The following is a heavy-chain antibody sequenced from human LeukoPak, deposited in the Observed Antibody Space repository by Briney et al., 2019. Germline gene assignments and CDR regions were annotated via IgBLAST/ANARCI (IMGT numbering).Heavy chain of an antibody. D-gene: IGHD4-23*01. Sequence: ASVKVSCKASGYTFTGYYMHWVRQAPGQGLEWMGWINPNSGNTGYAQKFQGRVTITRNTSISTAYMELSSLRSEDTAVYYCARDYGGYAFDIWGQGTMVTVSS. V-gene: IGHV1-8*03. CDR3: ARDYGGYAFDI. CDR2: INPNSGNT. J-gene: IGHJ3*02. CDR1: GYTFTGYY.